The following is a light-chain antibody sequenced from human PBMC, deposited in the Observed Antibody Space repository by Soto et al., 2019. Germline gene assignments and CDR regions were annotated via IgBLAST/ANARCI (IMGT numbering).Light chain of an antibody. CDR3: QQYNSYPWT. J-gene: IGKJ1*01. V-gene: IGKV1-5*01. CDR1: QTISSW. Sequence: DIPLSQSPSTLSASVGDRVTITCRASQTISSWLAWYQQKPGKAPKLLIPDASNLESGVPSRFGGSGSGTEFTLTISSLQPDDFATYYCQQYNSYPWTFAQGAKVDIK. CDR2: DAS.